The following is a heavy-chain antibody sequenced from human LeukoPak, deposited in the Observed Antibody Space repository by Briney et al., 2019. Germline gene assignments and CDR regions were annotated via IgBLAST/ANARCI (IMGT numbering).Heavy chain of an antibody. D-gene: IGHD5-18*01. CDR3: TREGRRQEWLPSSEDALDF. CDR2: IRNKAYGGTT. V-gene: IGHV3-49*03. J-gene: IGHJ3*01. CDR1: GFTFGDYA. Sequence: GGSLRLSCTASGFTFGDYAMNWFRQAPGKGLEWVGFIRNKAYGGTTEYAASVKGRFTISRDDSKSIAYLQMNSLETEDTAVYYCTREGRRQEWLPSSEDALDFWGQGTMVTVSS.